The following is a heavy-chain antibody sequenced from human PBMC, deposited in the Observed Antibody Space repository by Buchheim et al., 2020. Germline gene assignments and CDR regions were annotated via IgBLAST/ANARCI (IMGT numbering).Heavy chain of an antibody. CDR2: IRNSGDTT. J-gene: IGHJ4*02. D-gene: IGHD1-26*01. V-gene: IGHV3-23*04. Sequence: EVQLVESGGDLVQPGGSLRLSCAASGFTFSSYAMSWVRQTPGKGLEWVSAIRNSGDTTYYADSVKGRVTISSDNSKNTLYLQMNSLRAEDTALYYCAKWRVPGRTTGTYFNYFDYWGQGTL. CDR3: AKWRVPGRTTGTYFNYFDY. CDR1: GFTFSSYA.